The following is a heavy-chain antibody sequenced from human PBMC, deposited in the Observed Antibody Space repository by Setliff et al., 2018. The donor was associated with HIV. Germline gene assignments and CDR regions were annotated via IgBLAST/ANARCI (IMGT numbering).Heavy chain of an antibody. Sequence: SVKVSCKASGGTFCSYAVSWVRQAPGQGLEWMGGIIPMFGTAKYAQKFQARVTLTTDESTSTAYMEVSGLKSDDTAVYYCARSGYGDYDVEAPWDYWGQGTLVTVSS. CDR2: IIPMFGTA. J-gene: IGHJ4*02. D-gene: IGHD4-17*01. CDR3: ARSGYGDYDVEAPWDY. V-gene: IGHV1-69*05. CDR1: GGTFCSYA.